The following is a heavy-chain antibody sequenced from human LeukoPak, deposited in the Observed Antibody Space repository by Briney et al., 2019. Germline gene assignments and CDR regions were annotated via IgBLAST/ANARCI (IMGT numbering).Heavy chain of an antibody. J-gene: IGHJ4*02. D-gene: IGHD3-10*01. Sequence: SETLSLTCAVSGGSISSGGYSWSWIRQPPGKGLEWIGYIYHSGSTYYNPSLKSRVTISVDRSKNQFSLKLSSVTAADTAVYYCASRREGGSGFDYWGQGTLVTVSS. CDR2: IYHSGST. CDR1: GGSISSGGYS. V-gene: IGHV4-30-2*01. CDR3: ASRREGGSGFDY.